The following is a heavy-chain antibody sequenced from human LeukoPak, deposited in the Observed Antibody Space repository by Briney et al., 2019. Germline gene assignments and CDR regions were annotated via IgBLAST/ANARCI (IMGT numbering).Heavy chain of an antibody. CDR2: ISSSSSTI. CDR1: GFTFSSYS. Sequence: PGGSLRLSCAASGFTFSSYSMNWVRQAPGKGLEWVSYISSSSSTIYYADSAKGRFTISRDNAKNSLYLQMNSLRAEDTAVYYCARDSPASPLGAWGQGTLVTVSS. CDR3: ARDSPASPLGA. D-gene: IGHD3-16*01. J-gene: IGHJ5*02. V-gene: IGHV3-48*01.